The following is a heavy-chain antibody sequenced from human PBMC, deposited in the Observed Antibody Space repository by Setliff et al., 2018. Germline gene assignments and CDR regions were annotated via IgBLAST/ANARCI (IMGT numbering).Heavy chain of an antibody. V-gene: IGHV4-30-4*08. Sequence: KASETLSLTCTVSGDSISSGDYFWSWIRQPPGKGLEWIAYIYHSGSAYYNPSLKSRVTISVDTSKNQFSLKLSSVTAADTAVYYCARSFSRREKFLLDYWGQGALVTVSS. CDR2: IYHSGSA. CDR1: GDSISSGDYF. CDR3: ARSFSRREKFLLDY. J-gene: IGHJ4*02.